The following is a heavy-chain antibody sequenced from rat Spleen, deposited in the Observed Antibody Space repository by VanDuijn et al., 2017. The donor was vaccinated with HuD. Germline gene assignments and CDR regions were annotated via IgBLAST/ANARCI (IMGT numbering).Heavy chain of an antibody. CDR2: IGPGGVTT. V-gene: IGHV5-25*01. CDR3: AQTEDYGGYSED. CDR1: GFTFSNYY. Sequence: EVQLVESGGGLVQPGRSLKLSCAASGFTFSNYYMAWVRQAPTKGLEWVASIGPGGVTTFDRDSVKGRFTISRDNAKSTLYLQMNSLGSEDTATYYCAQTEDYGGYSEDWGQGVMVTVSS. J-gene: IGHJ2*01. D-gene: IGHD1-11*01.